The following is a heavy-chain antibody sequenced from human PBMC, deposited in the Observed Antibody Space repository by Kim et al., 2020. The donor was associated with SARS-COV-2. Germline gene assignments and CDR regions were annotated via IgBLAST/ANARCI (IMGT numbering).Heavy chain of an antibody. CDR2: ISYDGSNK. D-gene: IGHD5-18*01. J-gene: IGHJ6*02. V-gene: IGHV3-30*04. CDR3: ARDYRIQLWLYYYGMAV. CDR1: GFTFSSYA. Sequence: GGSLRLSCAASGFTFSSYAMHWVRQAPGKGLEWVAVISYDGSNKYYADSVKGRFTISRDNSKNTLYLQMNSLRAEDTAVYYCARDYRIQLWLYYYGMAVWGQGTTVTVSS.